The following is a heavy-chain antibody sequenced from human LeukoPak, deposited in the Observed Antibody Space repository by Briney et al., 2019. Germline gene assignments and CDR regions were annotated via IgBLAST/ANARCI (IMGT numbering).Heavy chain of an antibody. CDR2: INRSGDST. CDR1: GFTFSSYA. D-gene: IGHD3-10*01. CDR3: AKDRSGSYLYWFDP. V-gene: IGHV3-23*01. Sequence: GGSLRLSCAASGFTFSSYAMIWVRQAPGKGLEWISTINRSGDSTYYADSVRGRFTISRDNSKNMFYLQMNSLRAEDTAVYYCAKDRSGSYLYWFDPWGQGSLVTVSS. J-gene: IGHJ5*02.